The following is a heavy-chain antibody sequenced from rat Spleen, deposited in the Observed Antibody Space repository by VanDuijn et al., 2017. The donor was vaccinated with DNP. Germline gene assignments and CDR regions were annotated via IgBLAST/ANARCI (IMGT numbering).Heavy chain of an antibody. CDR3: TTDIGTTLFDY. CDR2: ISHSDDTT. J-gene: IGHJ2*01. Sequence: EVQLVESGGGLVEPGRSLKLSCVASGFSFRNYYMAWVRQTPTRGLEWVAIISHSDDTTYYPDSVRGRFTISRDNAESTLYLQMTNLRSEDTATYYCTTDIGTTLFDYWGQGVMVTVSS. CDR1: GFSFRNYY. D-gene: IGHD1-5*01. V-gene: IGHV5-27*01.